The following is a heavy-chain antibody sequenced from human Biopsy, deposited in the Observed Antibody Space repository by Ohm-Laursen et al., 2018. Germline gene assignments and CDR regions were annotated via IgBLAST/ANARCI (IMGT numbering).Heavy chain of an antibody. CDR3: QGGHLPPGQFYGVDA. D-gene: IGHD3-16*01. V-gene: IGHV3-53*01. CDR1: GITVNDHY. J-gene: IGHJ6*02. Sequence: SLRLSCAASGITVNDHYMSWARQAPGKGLEWVSSLHDRGVTYYADSVKGRFTISEDNSKNTLYLQMNGLRAEDTAVYFCQGGHLPPGQFYGVDAWGQGTTVTVSS. CDR2: LHDRGVT.